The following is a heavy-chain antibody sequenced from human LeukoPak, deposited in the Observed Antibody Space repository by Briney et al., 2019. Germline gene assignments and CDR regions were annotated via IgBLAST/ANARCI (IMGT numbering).Heavy chain of an antibody. CDR2: IFHSGST. CDR3: AREASSGWHIDY. J-gene: IGHJ4*02. CDR1: GGSISSYY. D-gene: IGHD6-19*01. V-gene: IGHV4-59*01. Sequence: SETLSLTCTVSGGSISSYYWSWIRQPPGKGLEWIGYIFHSGSTNYNPSLKSRVTMSVDTSKNQFSLKLSSVTAADTAVYYCAREASSGWHIDYWGQGTLVTVSS.